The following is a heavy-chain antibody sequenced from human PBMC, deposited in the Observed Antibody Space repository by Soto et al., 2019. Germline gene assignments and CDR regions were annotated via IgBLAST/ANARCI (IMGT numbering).Heavy chain of an antibody. CDR2: IRTKANRYAT. J-gene: IGHJ4*02. D-gene: IGHD4-17*01. V-gene: IGHV3-73*01. CDR3: TRQNGDFFEY. Sequence: PGGSLRLSCAASGFTFSGSAMHWVRQASGKGLEWVGHIRTKANRYATVYAASVKGRFTISRDDSKNTAYLQVNSLKTEDTAVYYCTRQNGDFFEYWGQGALVIVSS. CDR1: GFTFSGSA.